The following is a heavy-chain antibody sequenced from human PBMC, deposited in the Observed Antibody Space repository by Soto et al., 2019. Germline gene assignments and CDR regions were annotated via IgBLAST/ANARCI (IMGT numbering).Heavy chain of an antibody. Sequence: SETLSLTCAVYGGSFSGYYWSWIRQPPGKGLEWIGEINHSGSTNYNPSLKSRVTISVDNSKNTLYLQMNSLRAEDTAVYYCAKRYCGVTQYHGMDVWGQGTTVTVSS. V-gene: IGHV4-34*01. CDR3: AKRYCGVTQYHGMDV. CDR1: GGSFSGYY. J-gene: IGHJ6*02. D-gene: IGHD2-8*02. CDR2: INHSGST.